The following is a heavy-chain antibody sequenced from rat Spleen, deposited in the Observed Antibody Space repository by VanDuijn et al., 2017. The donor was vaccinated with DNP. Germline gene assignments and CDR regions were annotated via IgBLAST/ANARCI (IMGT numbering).Heavy chain of an antibody. D-gene: IGHD1-1*01. CDR1: GFTFSDYY. CDR2: ISSDGSHT. V-gene: IGHV5-20*01. Sequence: EVQLMESGGGLVQPGRSLKLSCAGSGFTFSDYYMAWVRQAPKKGLEWVASISSDGSHTYYRDSVKGRFTISRDNAKSSLFLQMDSLRSEDTATYYCTTLITFMSGWSQGTSVTVSS. J-gene: IGHJ4*01. CDR3: TTLITFMSG.